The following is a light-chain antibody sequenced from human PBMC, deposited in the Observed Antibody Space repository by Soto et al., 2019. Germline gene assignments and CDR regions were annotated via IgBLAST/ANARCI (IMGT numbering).Light chain of an antibody. CDR1: QGIRND. Sequence: AIQMTQSPSSLSASVGDRVTITCRASQGIRNDLGWYQQKPGKAPKLLIYAASSLQSGVPSRLSGSGSGTDFTLTISSLQPEDFVTYYCLKDYNYPWTFGQGTKVEIK. CDR3: LKDYNYPWT. J-gene: IGKJ1*01. V-gene: IGKV1-6*01. CDR2: AAS.